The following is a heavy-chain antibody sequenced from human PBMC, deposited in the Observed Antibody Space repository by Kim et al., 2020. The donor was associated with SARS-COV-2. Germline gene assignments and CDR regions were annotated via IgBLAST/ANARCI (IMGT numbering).Heavy chain of an antibody. D-gene: IGHD1-26*01. CDR1: GFTFSSYA. CDR3: ARPASGSYTYYFDY. J-gene: IGHJ4*02. V-gene: IGHV3-30*04. Sequence: GSLRLSCAASGFTFSSYAMHWVRQAPGKGLEWVAVISYDGSNKYYADSVKGRFTISRDNSKNTLYLQMNSLRAEDTAVYYCARPASGSYTYYFDYWGQGTLVTVSS. CDR2: ISYDGSNK.